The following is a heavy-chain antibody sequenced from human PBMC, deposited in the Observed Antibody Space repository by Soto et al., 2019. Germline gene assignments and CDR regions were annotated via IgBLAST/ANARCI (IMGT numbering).Heavy chain of an antibody. CDR1: GFSFSDAW. V-gene: IGHV3-15*07. CDR3: TTGKVIEVWAAFDF. D-gene: IGHD2-21*01. J-gene: IGHJ3*01. CDR2: IKSRSNGGTT. Sequence: EVKLVESGGGLVKPGGSLRLSCVASGFSFSDAWMNWVRQAPGKGLEWVGRIKSRSNGGTTDYAAPVKGRLTISRDDSKDTLYLQMNSLKTEDTAVYYCTTGKVIEVWAAFDFWGQGTLVTVSS.